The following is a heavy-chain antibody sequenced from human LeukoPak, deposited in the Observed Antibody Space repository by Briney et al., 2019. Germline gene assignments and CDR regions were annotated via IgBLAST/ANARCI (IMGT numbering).Heavy chain of an antibody. J-gene: IGHJ4*02. CDR1: GFPFSTYS. D-gene: IGHD6-19*01. CDR2: ITSTSDTI. Sequence: GGSLRLSCVTSGFPFSTYSMNWVRQAPGKGLEWLSYITSTSDTIYYADSVKGRFTISRDNAKNSLYLQMNSLRAEDTAVYYCAKESSGGWYFDYWGQGTLVTVSS. V-gene: IGHV3-48*01. CDR3: AKESSGGWYFDY.